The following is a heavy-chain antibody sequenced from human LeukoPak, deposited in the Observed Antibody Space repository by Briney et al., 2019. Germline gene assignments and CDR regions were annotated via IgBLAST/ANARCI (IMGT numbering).Heavy chain of an antibody. CDR3: ARASEDTAMAPFDY. CDR2: ISSSSYI. J-gene: IGHJ4*02. D-gene: IGHD5-18*01. V-gene: IGHV3-21*01. CDR1: GFTFSSYS. Sequence: GGSLRLSCAASGFTFSSYSMNWVRQAPGKGLEWVSSISSSSYIYYADSVKGRFTISRDNAKNSLYLQMNSLRAEDTAVYYCARASEDTAMAPFDYWGQGTLVTVSS.